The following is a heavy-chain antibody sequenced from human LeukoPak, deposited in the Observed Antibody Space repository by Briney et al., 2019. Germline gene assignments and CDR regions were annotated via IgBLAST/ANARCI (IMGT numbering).Heavy chain of an antibody. V-gene: IGHV1-24*01. CDR1: GYTLSDLS. CDR3: AAGGVYDLFDY. CDR2: FDPGDGEP. D-gene: IGHD5/OR15-5a*01. Sequence: ASVRVSCKVSGYTLSDLSMHWVRQAPGKGLEWMGGFDPGDGEPIYTQKFQGRVTMTEDTSTDTAYMELSSLRSEDTAVYYCAAGGVYDLFDYWGQGTLVTVSS. J-gene: IGHJ4*02.